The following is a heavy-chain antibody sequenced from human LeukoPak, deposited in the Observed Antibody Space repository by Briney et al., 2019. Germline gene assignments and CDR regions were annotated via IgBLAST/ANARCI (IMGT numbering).Heavy chain of an antibody. V-gene: IGHV3-30*03. CDR3: ARTLWPYDAFDI. D-gene: IGHD3-16*01. CDR1: GFTFSSYG. J-gene: IGHJ3*02. Sequence: PGGSLRLSCAASGFTFSSYGMHWVRQAPGKGLEWVAVISYDGSNKYYADSVKGRFTISRDNAKNSLYLQMNSLRAGDTAVYYCARTLWPYDAFDIWGQGTMVTVSS. CDR2: ISYDGSNK.